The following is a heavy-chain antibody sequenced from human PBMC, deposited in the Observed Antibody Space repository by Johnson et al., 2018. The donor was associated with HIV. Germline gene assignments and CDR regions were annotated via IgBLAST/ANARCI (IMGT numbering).Heavy chain of an antibody. CDR1: GFTFSSYD. CDR3: ARGYYYDSSGYPDAFDI. Sequence: VQLVESGGGLVQPGGSLRLSCAASGFTFSSYDMHWVRQATGKGLEWVSAIGTAGDTYYPGSVKGRFTIARENAKHSLYLQMNSLRAGDTAVYYCARGYYYDSSGYPDAFDIWGQGTMVTVSS. D-gene: IGHD3-22*01. CDR2: IGTAGDT. V-gene: IGHV3-13*01. J-gene: IGHJ3*02.